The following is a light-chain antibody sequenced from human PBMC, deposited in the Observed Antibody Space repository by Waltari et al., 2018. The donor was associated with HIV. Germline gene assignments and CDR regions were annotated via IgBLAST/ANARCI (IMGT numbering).Light chain of an antibody. CDR2: EVT. CDR3: ISYRSGFTLM. Sequence: QSALTQPASVSGSPGQSITLSCTGTSFDVGDYNHVPWYQQHPGKAPKLLIYEVTKRPSGVSNRFSGSKSGNTASLTISGLQAEDEADYYCISYRSGFTLMFGGGTKLTVL. V-gene: IGLV2-14*01. CDR1: SFDVGDYNH. J-gene: IGLJ3*02.